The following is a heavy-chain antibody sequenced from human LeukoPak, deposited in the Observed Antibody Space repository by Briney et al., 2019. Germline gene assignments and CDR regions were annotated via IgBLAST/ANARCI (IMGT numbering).Heavy chain of an antibody. CDR2: IYYSGST. Sequence: PSETLSLTCTVSGGSISSYYWSWLRQPPGKGLEWIGYIYYSGSTNYNPSLKSRVTISVDTSKNQFSLKLSSVTAADTAVYYCARIIPRIKAFDPWGQGTLVTVSS. CDR3: ARIIPRIKAFDP. D-gene: IGHD3-10*01. J-gene: IGHJ5*02. V-gene: IGHV4-59*01. CDR1: GGSISSYY.